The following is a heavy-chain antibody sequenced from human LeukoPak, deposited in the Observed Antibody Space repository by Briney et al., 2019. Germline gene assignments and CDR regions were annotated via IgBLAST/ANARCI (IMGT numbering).Heavy chain of an antibody. D-gene: IGHD6-19*01. Sequence: GRSLRLSCAGSVFTVSSNYMSWVRQAPGKGLGWVSVIYSGGSTYYADSVKGRFTISRDSSKNTLYLQTNSLRAEDTAVYYCARGRGSGWPFDYWGQGTLVTVSS. CDR3: ARGRGSGWPFDY. V-gene: IGHV3-66*01. CDR2: IYSGGST. CDR1: VFTVSSNY. J-gene: IGHJ4*02.